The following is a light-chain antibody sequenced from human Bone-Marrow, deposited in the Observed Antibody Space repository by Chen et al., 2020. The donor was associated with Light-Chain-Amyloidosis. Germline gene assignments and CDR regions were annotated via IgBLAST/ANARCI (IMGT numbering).Light chain of an antibody. Sequence: YVLTPPPSPSVAPGQTARVSCEGDNIVRQSVHWDQQRPGQAPLLVIFDYGDRPSGIPERFSGSNSGNAATLTISRVEAGDEADYYCQVWDRSSDRPVFGGGTKLTVL. CDR2: DYG. CDR1: NIVRQS. CDR3: QVWDRSSDRPV. V-gene: IGLV3-21*02. J-gene: IGLJ3*02.